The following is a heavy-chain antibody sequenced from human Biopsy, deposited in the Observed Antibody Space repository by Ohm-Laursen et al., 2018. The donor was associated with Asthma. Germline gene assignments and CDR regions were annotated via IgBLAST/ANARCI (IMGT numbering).Heavy chain of an antibody. CDR1: RFTYA. D-gene: IGHD1-1*01. Sequence: LSLTCAASRFTYAMHWVRQAPGKGLEWVAVIWYDGGYKDNADSVKGRFTISRDNSKNMLYLQMNSLRAEDTAVYYCARDLGTTRMDVWGQGTTVTVSS. CDR3: ARDLGTTRMDV. CDR2: IWYDGGYK. J-gene: IGHJ6*02. V-gene: IGHV3-30*04.